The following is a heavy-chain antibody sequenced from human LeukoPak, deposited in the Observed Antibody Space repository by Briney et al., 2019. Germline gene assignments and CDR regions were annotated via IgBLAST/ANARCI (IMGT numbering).Heavy chain of an antibody. CDR1: GGTFSSYA. D-gene: IGHD4-17*01. CDR2: IIPIFGTA. Sequence: SVKVSCKASGGTFSSYAISWVRQAPGQGLEWMGGIIPIFGTANYAQKFQGRVTITTDESTSTAYMELSSLRSEDTAVYYCARDGGDYGNWFDPWGQGTLVTVSS. V-gene: IGHV1-69*05. J-gene: IGHJ5*02. CDR3: ARDGGDYGNWFDP.